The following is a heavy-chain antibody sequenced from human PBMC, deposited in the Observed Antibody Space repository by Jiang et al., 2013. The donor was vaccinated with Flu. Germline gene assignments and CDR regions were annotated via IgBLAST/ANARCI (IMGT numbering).Heavy chain of an antibody. V-gene: IGHV2-70*04. CDR1: GLSLNTRGMG. Sequence: TLTVTCTFSGLSLNTRGMGVSWIRQPPGKALEWLARIDLDDDKFFNTSLQSRLTISRDTSKNQVVLTMTNVDPVDTATYFCARTSSGWSFDYWGPGTLITVSS. D-gene: IGHD6-13*01. CDR3: ARTSSGWSFDY. J-gene: IGHJ4*02. CDR2: IDLDDDK.